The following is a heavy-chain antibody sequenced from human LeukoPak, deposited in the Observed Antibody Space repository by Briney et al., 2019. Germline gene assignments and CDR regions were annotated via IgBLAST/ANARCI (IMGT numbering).Heavy chain of an antibody. V-gene: IGHV4-61*02. CDR3: AQTLKEDGYNLRYDI. CDR1: GGSISSGSYY. D-gene: IGHD5-24*01. Sequence: SQTLSLTCTVSGGSISSGSYYWSWIRQPAGKGLEWIGRIYTSGSTNYNPSLKSRVTISVDTSKNQFSLKLSSVTAADTAVYYCAQTLKEDGYNLRYDIWGQGTMVTVSS. CDR2: IYTSGST. J-gene: IGHJ3*02.